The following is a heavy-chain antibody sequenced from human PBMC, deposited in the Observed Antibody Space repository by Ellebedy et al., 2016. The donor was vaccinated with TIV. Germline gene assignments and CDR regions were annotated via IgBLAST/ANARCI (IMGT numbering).Heavy chain of an antibody. V-gene: IGHV5-51*01. Sequence: ASVKVSCKGSGYSFTNYWIGWVRQMPGQGLEWMGIIYPGDSDTRYSPSFQGQVTISADKSISTAYLQWSSLKASDTAMYYCARLGATTSISYYYYGMDVWGQGTTVTVSS. CDR3: ARLGATTSISYYYYGMDV. D-gene: IGHD5-24*01. J-gene: IGHJ6*02. CDR2: IYPGDSDT. CDR1: GYSFTNYW.